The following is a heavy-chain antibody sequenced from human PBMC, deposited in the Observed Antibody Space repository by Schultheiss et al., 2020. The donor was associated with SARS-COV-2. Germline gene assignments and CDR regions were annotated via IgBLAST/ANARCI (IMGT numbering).Heavy chain of an antibody. V-gene: IGHV4-4*08. CDR2: IHDSGST. CDR3: ATCGSTSCYSLDAFDI. Sequence: SETLSLTCTVSGGSISTSYWAWIRQPPGKGLEWIGFIHDSGSTNYNSSLKSRVTISVDTSKNQFSLKLSSVTAADTAVYYCATCGSTSCYSLDAFDIWGQGTMVTVSS. D-gene: IGHD2-2*02. CDR1: GGSISTSY. J-gene: IGHJ3*02.